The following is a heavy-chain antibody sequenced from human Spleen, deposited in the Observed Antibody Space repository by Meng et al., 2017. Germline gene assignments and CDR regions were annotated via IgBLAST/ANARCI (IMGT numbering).Heavy chain of an antibody. CDR2: IYYSGST. CDR3: ARTPSYGSGSYCDY. J-gene: IGHJ4*02. Sequence: QVQLRESGPGLVKPSETLSLTCVVSGEFITNHNWWSWVRQPPGKGLEWIGYIYYSGSTYYNPSLKSRLTILLDTSKKQFSLRLTSVTAADTAVYYCARTPSYGSGSYCDYWGQGTLVTVSS. V-gene: IGHV4-30-4*01. CDR1: GEFITNHNW. D-gene: IGHD3-10*01.